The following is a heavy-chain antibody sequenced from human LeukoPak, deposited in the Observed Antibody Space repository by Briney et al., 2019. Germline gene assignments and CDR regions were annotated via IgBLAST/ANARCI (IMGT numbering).Heavy chain of an antibody. V-gene: IGHV1-46*01. CDR2: INPSGGST. CDR3: ARSYGSGTPNYYYYYYMDV. CDR1: GYTFTSYY. Sequence: GASVKVSCKASGYTFTSYYMHWVRQAPGQGLEWMGIINPSGGSTSYAQKFQGRVTMTRDMSTSTVYMELSSLRSEDTAVCYCARSYGSGTPNYYYYYYMDVWGKGTTVTVSS. D-gene: IGHD3-10*01. J-gene: IGHJ6*03.